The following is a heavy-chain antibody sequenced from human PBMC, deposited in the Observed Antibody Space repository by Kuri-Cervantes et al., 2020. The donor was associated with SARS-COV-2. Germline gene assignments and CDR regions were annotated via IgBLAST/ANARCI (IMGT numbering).Heavy chain of an antibody. CDR2: VNHRGST. CDR3: ARATATNIVLMVYAKAPDAFDI. J-gene: IGHJ3*02. Sequence: SQTLSLTCAFYGESFSGYYWNWIRQSPGKGLQWIGEVNHRGSTNYNPSLKSRVTISVDTSSKQFSLNLSSVTAADTAVYYCARATATNIVLMVYAKAPDAFDIWGQGTMVTVSS. V-gene: IGHV4-34*01. CDR1: GESFSGYY. D-gene: IGHD2-8*01.